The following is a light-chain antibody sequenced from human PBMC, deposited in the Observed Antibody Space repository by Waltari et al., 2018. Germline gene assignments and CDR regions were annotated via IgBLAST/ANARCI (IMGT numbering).Light chain of an antibody. CDR1: QSISTY. V-gene: IGKV1-39*01. CDR3: QQSDSTPWT. J-gene: IGKJ1*01. Sequence: IPMTHSPSSFSASVESTVTIACRASQSISTYLSWYQQKPGKAPKLLIYGASNLQSGVPSRFSGRGSGTDFTLTISSLQPEDFANYYCQQSDSTPWTFGQGTKVEIK. CDR2: GAS.